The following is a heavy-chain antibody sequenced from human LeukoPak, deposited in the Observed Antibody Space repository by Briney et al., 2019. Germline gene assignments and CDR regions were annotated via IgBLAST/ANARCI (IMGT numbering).Heavy chain of an antibody. CDR2: IIPMLGKT. CDR3: ARERAVAGDFQY. CDR1: GGTFTNYA. J-gene: IGHJ1*01. D-gene: IGHD6-19*01. Sequence: SVKVSCKASGGTFTNYAISWVRQAPGQGLEWMGGIIPMLGKTMYAQKFQGRVTITADESTTTAYMELSSLRSEDTAVYYCARERAVAGDFQYWGQGTLATVSS. V-gene: IGHV1-69*10.